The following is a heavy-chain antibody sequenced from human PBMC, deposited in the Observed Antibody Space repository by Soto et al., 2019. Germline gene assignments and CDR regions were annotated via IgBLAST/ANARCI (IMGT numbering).Heavy chain of an antibody. CDR2: IIPILGIA. CDR1: GGTFSSYT. Sequence: ASVKVSCKASGGTFSSYTISWVRQAPGQGLEWMGRIIPILGIANYAQKFQGRVTITADKSTSTAYMELSSLRSEDTAVYYCARDKELTTTLEQQLRGFDPWGQGTLVTVSS. V-gene: IGHV1-69*04. J-gene: IGHJ5*02. CDR3: ARDKELTTTLEQQLRGFDP. D-gene: IGHD6-13*01.